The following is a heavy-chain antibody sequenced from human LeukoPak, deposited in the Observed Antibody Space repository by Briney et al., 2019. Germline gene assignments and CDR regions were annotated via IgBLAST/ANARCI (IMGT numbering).Heavy chain of an antibody. D-gene: IGHD3-10*01. Sequence: GGTLRLSCAASGFIFSSHGMNWVRQAPGKGLEWVSGISPSGDITYYADSVKGRFTISRDNAKNALYLQMNSLRAEDTAVYYCAKDLHYGSADYWGQGTLVTVSS. J-gene: IGHJ4*02. CDR1: GFIFSSHG. CDR3: AKDLHYGSADY. V-gene: IGHV3-23*01. CDR2: ISPSGDIT.